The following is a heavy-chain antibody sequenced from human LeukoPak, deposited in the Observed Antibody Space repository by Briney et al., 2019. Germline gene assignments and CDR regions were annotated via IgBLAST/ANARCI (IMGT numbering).Heavy chain of an antibody. CDR1: GGSFSGHY. J-gene: IGHJ5*02. Sequence: SETLSLTCAVYGGSFSGHYWSWIRQPPGKGLEWIGEINHSGSTNYNPSLKSRVTISVDTSKNQFSLKLSSVTAADTAVYYCATSSGWATNWFDPWGQGTLVTVSS. CDR2: INHSGST. D-gene: IGHD6-19*01. V-gene: IGHV4-34*01. CDR3: ATSSGWATNWFDP.